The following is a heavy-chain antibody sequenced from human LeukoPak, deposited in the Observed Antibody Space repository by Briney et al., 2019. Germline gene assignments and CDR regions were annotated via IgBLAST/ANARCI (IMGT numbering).Heavy chain of an antibody. D-gene: IGHD6-19*01. CDR1: GFTFSNAW. J-gene: IGHJ4*02. CDR2: IKSKADGGTT. CDR3: TTAVGYSSGWYVDY. V-gene: IGHV3-15*01. Sequence: PGGSLRLSCAASGFTFSNAWMSWVRQAPGKGLEWVGRIKSKADGGTTDYAAPVKGRFTISRDDSKNTLYLQMNSLKTEDTAVYYCTTAVGYSSGWYVDYWGQGTLVTVSS.